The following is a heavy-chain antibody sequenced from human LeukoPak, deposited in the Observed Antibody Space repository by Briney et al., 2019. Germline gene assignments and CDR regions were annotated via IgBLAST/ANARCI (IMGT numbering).Heavy chain of an antibody. D-gene: IGHD2-2*01. CDR3: ARGRTGAAALDF. V-gene: IGHV4-34*01. CDR1: GGSFSGHY. Sequence: SETLSLTCAVYGGSFSGHYWTWIRQAPGKGLEWVGESTHTGSTNYNPSLKSRVTISVDTSKNQFSLKLTSVSAADTAVYHCARGRTGAAALDFWGPGTLVTVSS. CDR2: STHTGST. J-gene: IGHJ4*02.